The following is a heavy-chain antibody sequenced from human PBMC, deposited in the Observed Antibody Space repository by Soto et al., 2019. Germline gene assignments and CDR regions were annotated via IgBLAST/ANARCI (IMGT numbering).Heavy chain of an antibody. J-gene: IGHJ1*01. Sequence: SQTLSLTCTVSGGSISSDYYYWSWIRQAPGRGLEWIGYIHSSGSIYYNPSLKSRATMSIDTAGNQFSLKVSSVTVADTAVYYCARDLDGLHDDTSGPFPRPGWGQGTLVTVSS. CDR2: IHSSGSI. CDR3: ARDLDGLHDDTSGPFPRPG. D-gene: IGHD3-22*01. V-gene: IGHV4-30-4*01. CDR1: GGSISSDYYY.